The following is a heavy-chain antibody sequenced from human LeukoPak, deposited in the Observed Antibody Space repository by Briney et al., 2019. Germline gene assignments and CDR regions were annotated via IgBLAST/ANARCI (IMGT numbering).Heavy chain of an antibody. V-gene: IGHV3-30*02. CDR2: IRFDGTSK. D-gene: IGHD3-3*01. Sequence: GGSLILSCATSGFIFSHFAMHWLRQAPGKVLEWVVIIRFDGTSKFYADSVKGRFTISRDNSQNTVSLQVNNLRTEDTALYFCAKTSLSDASGHYYYMDVWGKGTTVTVSS. CDR1: GFIFSHFA. J-gene: IGHJ6*03. CDR3: AKTSLSDASGHYYYMDV.